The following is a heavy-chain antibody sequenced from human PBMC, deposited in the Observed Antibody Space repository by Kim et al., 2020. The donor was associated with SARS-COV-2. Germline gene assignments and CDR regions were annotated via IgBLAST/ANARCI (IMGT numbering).Heavy chain of an antibody. CDR3: ARDAAGYTPFDY. CDR2: IKRDGSEI. CDR1: GFTFTNSW. D-gene: IGHD6-13*01. V-gene: IGHV3-7*03. Sequence: GGSLRLSXVXSGFTFTNSWMGWVRQAPGKGLEWVANIKRDGSEIFYVDSVKGRFTISRDNAKNSVYLQMDSLRPEDTAVYYCARDAAGYTPFDYWGQGTLVTVSS. J-gene: IGHJ4*02.